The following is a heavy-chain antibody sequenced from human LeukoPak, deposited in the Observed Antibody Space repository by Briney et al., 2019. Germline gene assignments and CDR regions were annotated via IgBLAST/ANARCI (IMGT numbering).Heavy chain of an antibody. V-gene: IGHV3-64D*09. Sequence: GGSLRLSCAASGFTFSAYSMNWVRQAPGKGLEYVSGVSSSGGRTYYTDSLKGRFTVSRDNSKNTMYLHMNSLRVDDTAVYYCAKVYAGIVFDHWGQGTPVTVSS. CDR3: AKVYAGIVFDH. CDR1: GFTFSAYS. D-gene: IGHD4-23*01. J-gene: IGHJ4*02. CDR2: VSSSGGRT.